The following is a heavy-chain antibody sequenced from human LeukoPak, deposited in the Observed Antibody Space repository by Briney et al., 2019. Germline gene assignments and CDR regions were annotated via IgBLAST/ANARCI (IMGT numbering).Heavy chain of an antibody. J-gene: IGHJ5*02. CDR3: ARILLWFGEPRFDP. D-gene: IGHD3-10*01. V-gene: IGHV4-39*07. CDR1: GDSVSSGSYY. Sequence: SETLSLTCTVSGDSVSSGSYYWGWIRQPPGEGLEWIGTIYYSGDTYYNPSLESRVTISVDTSKNQFSLKLSSVTAADTAVYYCARILLWFGEPRFDPWGQGTLVAVSS. CDR2: IYYSGDT.